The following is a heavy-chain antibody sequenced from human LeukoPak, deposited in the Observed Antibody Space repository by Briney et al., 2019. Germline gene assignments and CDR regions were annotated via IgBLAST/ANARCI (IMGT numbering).Heavy chain of an antibody. CDR2: NNPNSGGT. J-gene: IGHJ5*02. Sequence: ASVKVSCKASGYTFTGYYMHWVRQAPGQGLEWMGWNNPNSGGTNYAQKFQGRVTMTRDTSISTAYMELSRLRSDDTAVYYCARDEGKLAAAGDNWFDPWGQGTLVTVSS. D-gene: IGHD6-13*01. V-gene: IGHV1-2*02. CDR3: ARDEGKLAAAGDNWFDP. CDR1: GYTFTGYY.